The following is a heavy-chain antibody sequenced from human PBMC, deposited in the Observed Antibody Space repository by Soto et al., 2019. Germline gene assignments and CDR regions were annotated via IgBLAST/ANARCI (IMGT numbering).Heavy chain of an antibody. Sequence: PRETLSLTCTVSGGSISSYYWSWIRQPPGKGLEWIGYIYYSGSTNYNPSLKSRVTISVDTSKNQFSLKLSSVTAADTAVYYCARRYGYSFDYWGQGTLVTVSS. CDR2: IYYSGST. CDR1: GGSISSYY. V-gene: IGHV4-59*08. J-gene: IGHJ4*02. CDR3: ARRYGYSFDY. D-gene: IGHD1-1*01.